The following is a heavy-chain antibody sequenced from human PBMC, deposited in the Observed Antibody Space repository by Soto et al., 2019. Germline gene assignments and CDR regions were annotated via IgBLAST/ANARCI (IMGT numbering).Heavy chain of an antibody. CDR2: IYHSGST. V-gene: IGHV4-30-2*01. J-gene: IGHJ6*02. Sequence: ASETLSLTCAVSGGSISSGGYSWSWIRQPPGKGLEWIGYIYHSGSTYYNPSLKSRVTISVDRSKNQFSLKLSSVTAADTAVYYCARELIRGVGYYYYYYGMDVWGQGTTVTVSS. D-gene: IGHD3-10*01. CDR3: ARELIRGVGYYYYYYGMDV. CDR1: GGSISSGGYS.